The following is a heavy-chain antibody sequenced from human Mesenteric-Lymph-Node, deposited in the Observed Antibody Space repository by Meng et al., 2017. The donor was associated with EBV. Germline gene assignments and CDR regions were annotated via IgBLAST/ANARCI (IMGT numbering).Heavy chain of an antibody. J-gene: IGHJ4*02. D-gene: IGHD5-18*01. V-gene: IGHV1-69*01. Sequence: LGQLGDEVGKPGYSGKAYCTPYGGSFSHYTISWVRQAPGQGLEWMGRIIPMFGTAKSAQNFQGRVTITADESTNTAYMELSSLRSDDTAVHYCARVWGGYSFGLSDYWGQGTLVTVSS. CDR1: GGSFSHYT. CDR2: IIPMFGTA. CDR3: ARVWGGYSFGLSDY.